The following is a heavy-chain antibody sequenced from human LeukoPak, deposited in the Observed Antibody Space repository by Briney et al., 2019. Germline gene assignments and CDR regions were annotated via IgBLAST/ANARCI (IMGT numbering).Heavy chain of an antibody. CDR2: LNLNGGRT. J-gene: IGHJ4*02. V-gene: IGHV3-20*04. D-gene: IGHD6-13*01. CDR1: GFTFDDYG. CDR3: ARVGLYSSSPYYFDY. Sequence: GGSLRLSCAASGFTFDDYGMSWVRQAPGKGLEWVSGLNLNGGRTGYAHSVKGRVIVSIDNAKNSLYLQMNSLRADDTGLYFCARVGLYSSSPYYFDYWGQGTLVTVSS.